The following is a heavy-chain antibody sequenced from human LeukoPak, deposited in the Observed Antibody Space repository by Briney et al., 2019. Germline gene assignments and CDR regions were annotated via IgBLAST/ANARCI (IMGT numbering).Heavy chain of an antibody. D-gene: IGHD3-9*01. CDR2: FDPEDGET. CDR3: ATPPPLLRNFDWLQGFDY. Sequence: ASVKVSCKVSGYTLTELSMHWVRQAPGKGLEWMGGFDPEDGETIYAQKFQGRVTMTEDTSTDTAYMELSSLRSEDTAVYYCATPPPLLRNFDWLQGFDYWGQGTLVTVSS. CDR1: GYTLTELS. J-gene: IGHJ4*02. V-gene: IGHV1-24*01.